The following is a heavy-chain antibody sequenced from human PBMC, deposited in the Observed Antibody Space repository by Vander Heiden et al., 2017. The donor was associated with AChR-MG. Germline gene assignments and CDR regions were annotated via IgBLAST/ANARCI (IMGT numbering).Heavy chain of an antibody. CDR2: ISSSGDST. D-gene: IGHD4-17*01. V-gene: IGHV3-23*01. Sequence: EVQLLESGGGLVQPGGYLRPSGPASGFIFSSDAMNWVRQAPGKGLQWVSSISSSGDSTFYADSVKGRFTISRDNSKNTLSLQINNLRAEDTAVYYCAKPKGGMTTVTTVDYWGQGTLVTVSS. CDR3: AKPKGGMTTVTTVDY. J-gene: IGHJ4*02. CDR1: GFIFSSDA.